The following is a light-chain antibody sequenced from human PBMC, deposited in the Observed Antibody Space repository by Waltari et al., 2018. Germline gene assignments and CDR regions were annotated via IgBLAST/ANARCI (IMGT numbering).Light chain of an antibody. V-gene: IGKV3-11*01. Sequence: EIVLTQSPVTLSFSPGERATLSCRAIQNIKTSSDWYQHRPGQPPRLLIYDAFYRATGIPARFSGSGSGTDFTLSISSLEPEDFAVYFCQQRSDWPPFTFGPGTRVDI. CDR3: QQRSDWPPFT. CDR2: DAF. J-gene: IGKJ3*01. CDR1: QNIKTS.